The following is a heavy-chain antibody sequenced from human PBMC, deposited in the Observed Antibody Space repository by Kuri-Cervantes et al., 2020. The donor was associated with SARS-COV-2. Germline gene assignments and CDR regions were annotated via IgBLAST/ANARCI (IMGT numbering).Heavy chain of an antibody. D-gene: IGHD3-16*01. CDR3: AKGWCEGGADY. J-gene: IGHJ4*02. Sequence: GGSLRLSCAASGFTFSSYSMNWVRQAPGKGLEWVSSISSSSSYIYYADSVKGRFTISSDNSKNTLYLQMNRLRAEDTAVYYCAKGWCEGGADYWGQGTLVTVSS. CDR2: ISSSSSYI. V-gene: IGHV3-21*01. CDR1: GFTFSSYS.